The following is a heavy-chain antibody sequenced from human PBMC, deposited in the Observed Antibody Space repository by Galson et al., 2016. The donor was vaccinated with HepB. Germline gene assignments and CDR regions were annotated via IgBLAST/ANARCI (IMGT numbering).Heavy chain of an antibody. CDR1: GFTFSSAW. V-gene: IGHV3-15*01. CDR2: LRSKTDGGTT. J-gene: IGHJ4*02. D-gene: IGHD6-19*01. CDR3: TAGYRSGWAGFDS. Sequence: SLRLSCAGSGFTFSSAWMGWVRQAPGKGLEWVGRLRSKTDGGTTDYAPPVRGRFTISRDDSRNTAYLQMNSLKMEDSAIYYCTAGYRSGWAGFDSWGQGTLVTVSS.